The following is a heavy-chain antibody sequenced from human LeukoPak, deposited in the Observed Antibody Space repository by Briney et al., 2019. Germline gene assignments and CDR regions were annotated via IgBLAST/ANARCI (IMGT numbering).Heavy chain of an antibody. CDR2: ISYDGSNK. D-gene: IGHD1-20*01. CDR1: GFTFSDYY. V-gene: IGHV3-30-3*01. J-gene: IGHJ4*02. CDR3: ARPRGLTWDY. Sequence: PGGSLRLSCAASGFTFSDYYMSWIRQAPGKGLEWVAVISYDGSNKYYADSVKGRFTISRDNSKNTLYLQMNSLRAEDTAVYYCARPRGLTWDYWGQGTLVTVSS.